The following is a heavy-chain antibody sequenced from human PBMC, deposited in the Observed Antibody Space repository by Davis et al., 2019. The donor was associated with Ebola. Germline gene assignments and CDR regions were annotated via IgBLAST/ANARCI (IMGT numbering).Heavy chain of an antibody. D-gene: IGHD2-15*01. Sequence: PGGSLRLPCAASGFTFSSYAMSWVRQAPGKGLEWVSAISGSGGSTYYADSVKGRFTISRDNSKNTLYLQMNSLRAEDTAVYYCAKQGYCSGGSCPYYYYGMDVWGQGTTVTVSS. CDR2: ISGSGGST. J-gene: IGHJ6*02. V-gene: IGHV3-23*01. CDR1: GFTFSSYA. CDR3: AKQGYCSGGSCPYYYYGMDV.